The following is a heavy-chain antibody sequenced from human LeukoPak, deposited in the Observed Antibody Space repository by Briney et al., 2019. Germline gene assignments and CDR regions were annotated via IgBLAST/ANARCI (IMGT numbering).Heavy chain of an antibody. Sequence: SETLSLTCTVSGGSISSYYWSWIRQPPGKGLEWIGYIYYSGGTNYNPSLKSRVTISVDTSKNQFSLKLSSVTAADTAVYYCARGGYGDLDAFDIWGQGTMVTVSS. D-gene: IGHD4-17*01. V-gene: IGHV4-59*01. CDR1: GGSISSYY. J-gene: IGHJ3*02. CDR3: ARGGYGDLDAFDI. CDR2: IYYSGGT.